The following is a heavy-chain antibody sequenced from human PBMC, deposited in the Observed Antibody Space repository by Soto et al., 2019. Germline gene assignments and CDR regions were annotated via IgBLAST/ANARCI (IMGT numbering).Heavy chain of an antibody. CDR1: GGSISSGNW. V-gene: IGHV4-4*02. J-gene: IGHJ2*01. D-gene: IGHD4-17*01. CDR2: IYHSGST. Sequence: SETLSLTCAVSGGSISSGNWWSWVRQPPGKGLEWIGEIYHSGSTNYNPSLKSRVTISVDKSKNQFSLKLSSVTAADTAVYYCARGAVTDFYWYFDLWGRGTLVTVSS. CDR3: ARGAVTDFYWYFDL.